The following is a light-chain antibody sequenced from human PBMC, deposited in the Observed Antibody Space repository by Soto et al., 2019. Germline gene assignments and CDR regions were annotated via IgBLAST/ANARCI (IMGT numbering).Light chain of an antibody. V-gene: IGLV1-44*01. CDR3: FSYEDANNFV. Sequence: QSGLTQPPSASGTPGQTVTISCSGSSSNIGSHSVNWYQQLPGTAPKLIIYKNNQRPSGVPDRFSDSKSGTSASLAISGLQSEDEGEYYCFSYEDANNFVFGSGPKVTVL. CDR2: KNN. CDR1: SSNIGSHS. J-gene: IGLJ1*01.